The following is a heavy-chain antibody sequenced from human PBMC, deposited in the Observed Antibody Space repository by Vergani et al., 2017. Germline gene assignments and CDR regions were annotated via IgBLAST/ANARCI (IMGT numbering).Heavy chain of an antibody. Sequence: QVQLVQSGAEVKKPGSSVKVSCKASGGTFSSYAISWVRQAPGQGLEWMGRIIPILGIANYAQKFQGRVTITADKSTSTAYMELSSLRSEDTAVYYCARDRFLGYCSSTSCPRRGYYYGMDVWGQGTTVTVSS. CDR2: IIPILGIA. V-gene: IGHV1-69*04. CDR1: GGTFSSYA. J-gene: IGHJ6*02. D-gene: IGHD2-2*01. CDR3: ARDRFLGYCSSTSCPRRGYYYGMDV.